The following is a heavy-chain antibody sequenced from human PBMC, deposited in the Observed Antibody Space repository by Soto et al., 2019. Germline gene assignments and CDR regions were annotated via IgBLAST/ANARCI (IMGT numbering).Heavy chain of an antibody. V-gene: IGHV3-7*01. D-gene: IGHD3-10*01. J-gene: IGHJ4*02. CDR2: IKQDGSEK. Sequence: EVQLVESGGGLVQPGGSLRLSCAASGFTFSSYWMSWVRQAPGKGREWVANIKQDGSEKYYVDSVKGRFTISRDNAKNSLYLQMNSLRAEDTAVYYCARDPRGSMVRGVIINPDYWGQGTLVTVSS. CDR1: GFTFSSYW. CDR3: ARDPRGSMVRGVIINPDY.